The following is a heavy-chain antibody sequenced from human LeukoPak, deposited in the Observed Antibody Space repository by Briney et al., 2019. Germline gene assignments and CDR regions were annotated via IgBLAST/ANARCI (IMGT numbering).Heavy chain of an antibody. CDR3: ARAYGDYENWFDP. Sequence: ASVKVSCKASGYTFTSYYMHWVRQAPGQGLEWMGIINPSGGSTSYAQKFQGRVTMTRDTSISTAYMELSRLRSDDTAVYYCARAYGDYENWFDPWGQGTLVTVSS. V-gene: IGHV1-46*01. J-gene: IGHJ5*02. CDR2: INPSGGST. CDR1: GYTFTSYY. D-gene: IGHD4-17*01.